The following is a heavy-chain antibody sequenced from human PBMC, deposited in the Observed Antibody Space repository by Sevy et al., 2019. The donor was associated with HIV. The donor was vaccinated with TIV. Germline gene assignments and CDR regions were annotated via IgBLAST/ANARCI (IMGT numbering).Heavy chain of an antibody. J-gene: IGHJ4*02. V-gene: IGHV4-38-2*01. D-gene: IGHD6-6*01. CDR1: GYSISSGYY. Sequence: SETLSLTCAVSGYSISSGYYWGWIRQPPGKGLEWLGSIYHTGKAYYNPSLKSRVSISVDTSKNQFSPNLSSVTAADTAVYYCARSSRSSSDWGQGTLVTVSS. CDR3: ARSSRSSSD. CDR2: IYHTGKA.